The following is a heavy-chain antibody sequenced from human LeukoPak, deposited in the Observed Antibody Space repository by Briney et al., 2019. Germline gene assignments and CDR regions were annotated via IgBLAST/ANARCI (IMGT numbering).Heavy chain of an antibody. D-gene: IGHD6-6*01. V-gene: IGHV3-23*01. CDR3: AKGLGGLASAPDS. J-gene: IGHJ5*01. CDR2: IFANGVTT. Sequence: GGSLRLSCATSGFTFSNFGMSWVRQAPGKGLEWVSAIFANGVTTLYADSVKGRFIISRDNSQNRLFLQVNSLRVEDTAVYYCAKGLGGLASAPDSWGQGTLVTVSS. CDR1: GFTFSNFG.